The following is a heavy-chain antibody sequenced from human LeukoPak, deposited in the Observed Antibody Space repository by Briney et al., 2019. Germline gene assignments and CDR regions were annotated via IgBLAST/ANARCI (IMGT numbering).Heavy chain of an antibody. V-gene: IGHV3-48*03. Sequence: GGSPRLSCAASGFTFSSYEMNWVRQAPGKGLEWVSYISSSGSTIYYADSVKGRFTISRDNAKNSLYLQMNSLRAEDTAVYYCARRYCSGGSCRNTRSYYYYYGMDVWGKGTTVTVSS. D-gene: IGHD2-15*01. J-gene: IGHJ6*04. CDR2: ISSSGSTI. CDR1: GFTFSSYE. CDR3: ARRYCSGGSCRNTRSYYYYYGMDV.